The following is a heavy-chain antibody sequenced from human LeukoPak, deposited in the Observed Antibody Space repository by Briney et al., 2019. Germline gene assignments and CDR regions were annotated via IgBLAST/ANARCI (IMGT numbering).Heavy chain of an antibody. CDR1: GFTFSSYA. V-gene: IGHV3-23*01. J-gene: IGHJ4*02. D-gene: IGHD1/OR15-1a*01. CDR3: ARVGYGTIDY. CDR2: IVGSVGTT. Sequence: GGSLRLSCAASGFTFSSYAMSWVRQAPGKGLEWVSAIVGSVGTTYYADSVKGRFTISRDNAKNTLYLQMNSLRAEDTAVYYCARVGYGTIDYWGQGTLVTVSS.